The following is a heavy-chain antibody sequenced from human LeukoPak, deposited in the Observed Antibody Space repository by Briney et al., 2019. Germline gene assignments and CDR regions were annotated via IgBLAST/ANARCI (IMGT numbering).Heavy chain of an antibody. D-gene: IGHD3-9*01. CDR2: ITSGGDYI. Sequence: NPGGSLRLSCAASGFTFNTFNMNWVRQAPGKGLERVSFITSGGDYIYYADSVKGRFTTSRDNAKNSLSLQLNSLRVEDTAVYYCARGHYDVLAASYKWTPDYWGQGTLVTVSS. V-gene: IGHV3-21*01. J-gene: IGHJ4*02. CDR1: GFTFNTFN. CDR3: ARGHYDVLAASYKWTPDY.